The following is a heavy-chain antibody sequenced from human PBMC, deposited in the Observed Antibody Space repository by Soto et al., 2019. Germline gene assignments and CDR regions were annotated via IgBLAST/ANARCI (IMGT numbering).Heavy chain of an antibody. CDR2: ISGSGAET. CDR3: AKELSQSAAYFYYFYGMDV. J-gene: IGHJ6*02. CDR1: GFTFSEYG. D-gene: IGHD6-19*01. Sequence: GGSLRLSCAASGFTFSEYGMSWVRQAPGKGLEWVSAISGSGAETYYADYVKGRFTISRDNSKNTLYLQMNTLRAEDTAVYYCAKELSQSAAYFYYFYGMDVWGQGTTVTVSS. V-gene: IGHV3-23*01.